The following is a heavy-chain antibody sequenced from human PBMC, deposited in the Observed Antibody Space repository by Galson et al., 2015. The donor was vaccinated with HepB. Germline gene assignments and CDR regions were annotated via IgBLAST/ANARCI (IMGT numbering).Heavy chain of an antibody. D-gene: IGHD3-10*01. CDR2: IRRGGSTYHT. CDR1: GGSINSGGYS. CDR3: AREAYSGSPQEYYFDY. V-gene: IGHV4-30-2*01. J-gene: IGHJ4*02. Sequence: LSLTCAVSGGSINSGGYSWSWIRQPPGKGLEWIGHIRRGGSTYHTYHNPSPKSRLTISVDRFKNQFSLKVRSVTAADTAVYYCAREAYSGSPQEYYFDYWGQGTLVAVSS.